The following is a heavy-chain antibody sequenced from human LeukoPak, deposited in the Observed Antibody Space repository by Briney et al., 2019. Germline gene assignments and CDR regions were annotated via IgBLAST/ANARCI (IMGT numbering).Heavy chain of an antibody. Sequence: PGGSLRLSCAPSGFSFSTYAMNWARQAPGKGLEWVSAISDSGDTTYYADSVKGRFTISRDNSRNTLYLQMNSLRVEDMAVYYCAKARGGSCFDCWGQGTLVTVSS. CDR1: GFSFSTYA. CDR2: ISDSGDTT. V-gene: IGHV3-23*01. CDR3: AKARGGSCFDC. J-gene: IGHJ4*02. D-gene: IGHD2-15*01.